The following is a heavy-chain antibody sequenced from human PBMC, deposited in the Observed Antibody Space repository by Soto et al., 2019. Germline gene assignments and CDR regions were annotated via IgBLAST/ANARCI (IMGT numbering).Heavy chain of an antibody. D-gene: IGHD2-15*01. CDR3: ARYCSGGSCYSASYYYYGMDV. CDR2: INHSGST. V-gene: IGHV4-34*01. J-gene: IGHJ6*02. CDR1: GGSFSGYY. Sequence: QVQLQQWGAGLLKPSETLSLTCAVYGGSFSGYYWSWIRHPPGKGLEWIGEINHSGSTNYNPSLKSRVTISVDTSKNQFSLKLSSVTAADTAVYYCARYCSGGSCYSASYYYYGMDVWGQGTTVTVSS.